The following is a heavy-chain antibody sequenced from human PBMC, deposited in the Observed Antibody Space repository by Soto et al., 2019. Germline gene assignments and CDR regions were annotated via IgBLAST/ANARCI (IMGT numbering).Heavy chain of an antibody. CDR1: SGSFSGYY. D-gene: IGHD2-2*01. V-gene: IGHV4-34*02. CDR2: INHNGLT. Sequence: QVQLQQWGAGLLKPAETLSLTCGVYSGSFSGYYWSWIRQAPGKGLEWIGEINHNGLTNYAPSLKSRVAISVDMSKNQFSLRLTSVTASDTAVYYCARERMVPAGPLYYFDYWGQGTLVTVSS. J-gene: IGHJ4*02. CDR3: ARERMVPAGPLYYFDY.